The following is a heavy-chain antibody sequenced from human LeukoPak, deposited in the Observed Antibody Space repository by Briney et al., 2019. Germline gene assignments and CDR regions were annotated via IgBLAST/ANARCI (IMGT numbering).Heavy chain of an antibody. Sequence: PWGALRLSCTASGFPFSSYAINWVRLAPGKGLEWGPSLSGSGGSTFYYADSVKGRFTVSRDNSKNTVYLQMNSLRADDTAVYYCSKGGRWDYYDSSHWGQGTMVIVSS. CDR2: LSGSGGST. CDR3: SKGGRWDYYDSSH. D-gene: IGHD3-22*01. V-gene: IGHV3-23*01. CDR1: GFPFSSYA. J-gene: IGHJ3*01.